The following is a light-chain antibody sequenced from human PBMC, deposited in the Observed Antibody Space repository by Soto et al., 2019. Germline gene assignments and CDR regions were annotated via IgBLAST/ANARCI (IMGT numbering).Light chain of an antibody. Sequence: QTVVTQEPPFSVSPGRTVTLTCGLSSGSVSTSYYPSWYQQTPGQAPRTLIYSTNTRSSGVPDRFSGSILGNKAALTITGAQADDESDYYCVLYMGSGIGVFGGGTKLTVL. CDR3: VLYMGSGIGV. J-gene: IGLJ3*02. CDR1: SGSVSTSYY. V-gene: IGLV8-61*01. CDR2: STN.